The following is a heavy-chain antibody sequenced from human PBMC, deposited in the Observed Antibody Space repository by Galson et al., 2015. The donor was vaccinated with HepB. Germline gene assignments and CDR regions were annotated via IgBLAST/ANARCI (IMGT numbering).Heavy chain of an antibody. V-gene: IGHV1-69*06. J-gene: IGHJ6*02. CDR1: GGTFSSYA. D-gene: IGHD6-6*01. CDR2: IIPIFDTP. CDR3: AREEYSSPDYHYYGLDV. Sequence: SVKVSCKASGGTFSSYAISWVRQAPGQGLEWMGGIIPIFDTPNYAQKFQGRVTITADKSTSTAHMELSSLRSEDTAVYYCAREEYSSPDYHYYGLDVWGQGTTVTVSS.